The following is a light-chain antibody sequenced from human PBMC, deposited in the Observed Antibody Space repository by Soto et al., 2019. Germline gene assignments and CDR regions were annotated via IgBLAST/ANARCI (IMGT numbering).Light chain of an antibody. V-gene: IGKV3-15*01. CDR2: GAS. CDR3: QQYNNWPLT. J-gene: IGKJ4*01. Sequence: EIVMTQSPATLSVSPGERATLSCRASQSVSSNLAWYQQKAGQAPRLLMYGASTRATGIPARFSGSGSGTEFILTISSLQSEDFAVYYCQQYNNWPLTFGGGTKVEIK. CDR1: QSVSSN.